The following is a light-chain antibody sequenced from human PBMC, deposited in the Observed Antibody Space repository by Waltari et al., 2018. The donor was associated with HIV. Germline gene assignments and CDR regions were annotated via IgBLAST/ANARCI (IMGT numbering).Light chain of an antibody. CDR2: STN. CDR3: VLYMGSGINWV. CDR1: SGSVSTSYY. V-gene: IGLV8-61*01. J-gene: IGLJ3*02. Sequence: QTVVTQEPSFSVSPGGTVTLTCGFSSGSVSTSYYPIWYQQTPGQAPRTLIYSTNTRSSGVPDRFSGSILGNKAALTITGAQADDESDYYCVLYMGSGINWVFGGETKLTVL.